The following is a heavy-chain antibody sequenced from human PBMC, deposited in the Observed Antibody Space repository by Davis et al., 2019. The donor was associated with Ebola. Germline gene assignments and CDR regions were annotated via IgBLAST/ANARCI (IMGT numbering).Heavy chain of an antibody. D-gene: IGHD4-23*01. J-gene: IGHJ5*02. Sequence: GGSLRLSCAASGFTFSSYSMNWVRQAPGKGLEWVSSISSSSSYIYYADSVKGRFTISRDNAKNSLYLQMNSLRDEDTAVYYCARGALRWRNWFDPWGQGTLVTVSS. CDR2: ISSSSSYI. CDR3: ARGALRWRNWFDP. V-gene: IGHV3-21*01. CDR1: GFTFSSYS.